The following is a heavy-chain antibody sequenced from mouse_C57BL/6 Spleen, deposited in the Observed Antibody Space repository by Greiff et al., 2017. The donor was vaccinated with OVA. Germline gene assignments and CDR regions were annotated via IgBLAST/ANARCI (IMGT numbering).Heavy chain of an antibody. CDR1: GFTFSSYG. V-gene: IGHV5-6*01. CDR2: ISSGGSYT. J-gene: IGHJ4*01. D-gene: IGHD1-1*01. Sequence: EVKLQESGGDLVKPGGSLKLSCAASGFTFSSYGMSWVRQTPDKRLEWVATISSGGSYTYYPDSVKGRFTISRDNAKNTLYLQMSSLKSEDTAMYYCARLYGSLYAMDYWGQGTSVTVSS. CDR3: ARLYGSLYAMDY.